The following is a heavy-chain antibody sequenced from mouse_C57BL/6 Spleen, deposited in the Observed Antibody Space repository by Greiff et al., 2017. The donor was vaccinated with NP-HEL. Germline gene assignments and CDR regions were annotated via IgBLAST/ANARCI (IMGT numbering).Heavy chain of an antibody. CDR3: AREGGLRRYGMDY. Sequence: VMLVESGPGLVQPSQSLSITCTVSGFSLTSYGVHWVRQSPGKGLEWLGVIWSGGSTDYNAAFISRLSISKDNSKSQVFFKMNSLQADDTAIYYCAREGGLRRYGMDYWGQGTSVTVSS. CDR2: IWSGGST. V-gene: IGHV2-2*01. J-gene: IGHJ4*01. CDR1: GFSLTSYG. D-gene: IGHD2-2*01.